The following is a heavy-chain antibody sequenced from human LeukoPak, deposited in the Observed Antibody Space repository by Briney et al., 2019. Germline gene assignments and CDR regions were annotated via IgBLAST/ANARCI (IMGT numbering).Heavy chain of an antibody. V-gene: IGHV3-23*01. J-gene: IGHJ4*02. Sequence: QPGGSLRLSCAASGFTFSSYAMSWVRQAPGKGLEWVSAISGSGGSTYYADSVKGRFTISRDNSKNTLYLQMNSLRAEDTAVYYCAKGGIMIFSAAPYFDYWGQGTLVTVSS. CDR2: ISGSGGST. CDR1: GFTFSSYA. CDR3: AKGGIMIFSAAPYFDY. D-gene: IGHD3-9*01.